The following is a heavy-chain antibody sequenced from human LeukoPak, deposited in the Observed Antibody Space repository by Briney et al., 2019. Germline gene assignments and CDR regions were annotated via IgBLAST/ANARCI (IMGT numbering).Heavy chain of an antibody. D-gene: IGHD5-24*01. J-gene: IGHJ4*02. CDR1: GFTFSSYS. Sequence: GGSLRLSCAASGFTFSSYSMNWVCQAPGKGLEWVSSISSSSSYIYYAHSVKGRFTISRDNAKNSLYLQMNSLRAEDTAVYYCARDQFNSFDYWGQGTLVTVSS. CDR3: ARDQFNSFDY. CDR2: ISSSSSYI. V-gene: IGHV3-21*01.